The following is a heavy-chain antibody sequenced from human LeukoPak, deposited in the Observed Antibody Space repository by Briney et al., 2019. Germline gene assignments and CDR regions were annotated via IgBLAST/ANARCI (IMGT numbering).Heavy chain of an antibody. Sequence: SETLSLTCSVSGASNSNQYWSWVRQPPGKGLEWIGYIYNSGSTNNNPSLNSRVTISVDTSKNQFSLRLSSVTAADTAVYYCARYGITIVRGGKYYFDSWGQGTLVTVSS. CDR2: IYNSGST. CDR1: GASNSNQY. D-gene: IGHD3-10*01. V-gene: IGHV4-59*08. J-gene: IGHJ4*02. CDR3: ARYGITIVRGGKYYFDS.